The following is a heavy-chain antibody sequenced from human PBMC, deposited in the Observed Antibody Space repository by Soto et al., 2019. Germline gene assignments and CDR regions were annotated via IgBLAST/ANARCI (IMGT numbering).Heavy chain of an antibody. CDR2: IIPIFGTA. J-gene: IGHJ6*02. D-gene: IGHD2-15*01. V-gene: IGHV1-69*01. CDR1: GGTFSSYA. CDR3: ARDGPSGGSCYDCYYGMDV. Sequence: QVQLVQSGAEVKKLGSSVKVSCKASGGTFSSYAISWVRQAPGQGLEWMGGIIPIFGTANYAQKFQGRVTITADESTSTAYMELSSLRSEDTAVYYCARDGPSGGSCYDCYYGMDVWGQGTTVTVSS.